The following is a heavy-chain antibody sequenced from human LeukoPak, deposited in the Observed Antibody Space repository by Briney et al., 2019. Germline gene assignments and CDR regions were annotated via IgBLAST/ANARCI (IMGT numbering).Heavy chain of an antibody. D-gene: IGHD1-26*01. V-gene: IGHV4-61*02. J-gene: IGHJ6*03. CDR1: GGSISSGSYY. CDR3: ARQSGSYGVYYYYMDV. Sequence: SETLSLTCTVSGGSISSGSYYWSWIRQPAGKGLEWIGRIYTSGSTNYNPSLKSRVTISEDTSKNQFSLKLSSVTAADTAVYYCARQSGSYGVYYYYMDVWGKGTTVTISS. CDR2: IYTSGST.